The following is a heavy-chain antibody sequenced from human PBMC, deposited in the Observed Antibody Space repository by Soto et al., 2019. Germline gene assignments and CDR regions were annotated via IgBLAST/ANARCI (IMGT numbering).Heavy chain of an antibody. CDR2: INAGNGNT. V-gene: IGHV1-3*01. Sequence: GASVKVSCKASGYTFTSYAMHWVRQAPGQRLEWMGWINAGNGNTKYSQKFQGRVTITRDTSASTAYMELSSLRSEDTAVYYCARDLLAATFLGFDYWGQGTLVTVSS. CDR3: ARDLLAATFLGFDY. CDR1: GYTFTSYA. J-gene: IGHJ4*02. D-gene: IGHD2-15*01.